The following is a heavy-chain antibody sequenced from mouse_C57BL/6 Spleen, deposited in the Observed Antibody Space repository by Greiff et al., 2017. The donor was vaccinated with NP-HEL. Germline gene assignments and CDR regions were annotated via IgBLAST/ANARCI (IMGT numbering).Heavy chain of an antibody. D-gene: IGHD1-1*01. V-gene: IGHV1-15*01. Sequence: QVQLNESGAELVRPGASVTLSCKASGYTFTDYEMHWVKQTPVHGLEWIGAIDPETGGTASNQKFKGKAILTADKSSSTAYMELRSLTSEDSAVYYCTTIYYYGSSPFAYWGQGTLVTVSA. J-gene: IGHJ3*01. CDR1: GYTFTDYE. CDR2: IDPETGGT. CDR3: TTIYYYGSSPFAY.